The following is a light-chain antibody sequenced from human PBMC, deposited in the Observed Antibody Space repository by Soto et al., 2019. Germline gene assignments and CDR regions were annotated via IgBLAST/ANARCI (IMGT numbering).Light chain of an antibody. CDR3: SSYTSSSTLWV. CDR2: EVS. CDR1: SSDVGGYNY. V-gene: IGLV2-14*01. J-gene: IGLJ3*02. Sequence: QSALTQPASVSGSPGQSITISCTGTSSDVGGYNYVSWYQQHPGKDPKLMIYEVSNRPSGVSNRFSGSKSGNTASLTISGLQAEDEADYYCSSYTSSSTLWVFGGGTKLTV.